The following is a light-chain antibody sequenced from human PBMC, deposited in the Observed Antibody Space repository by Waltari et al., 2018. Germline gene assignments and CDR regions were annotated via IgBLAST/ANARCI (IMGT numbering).Light chain of an antibody. CDR1: RSTTWSNS. V-gene: IGLV1-44*01. CDR3: AAWDASLNGWV. J-gene: IGLJ3*02. Sequence: QSVLTQPPSASGPPGQRVAISCSGTRSTTWSNSFHWYQQLTGTAPKLLTHSNNQRPSGVPDRFSGSKSGTSASLAISGLQSEDEAHYYCAAWDASLNGWVFGGGTKLTVL. CDR2: SNN.